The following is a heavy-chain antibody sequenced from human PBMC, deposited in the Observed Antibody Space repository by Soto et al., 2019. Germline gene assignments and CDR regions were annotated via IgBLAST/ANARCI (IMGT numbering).Heavy chain of an antibody. CDR3: AREGRGKKAGYNGLVSLGY. CDR1: GSRFSNYV. Sequence: QVQLVQSGAEVKTPGSSLKVSCTVSGSRFSNYVISWVRQAPGHGLEWLGRIIPIFNSTQYAQKFQGRVTITADQSTNTDSLELSSLRSDDTAVYYCAREGRGKKAGYNGLVSLGYWGQGTLVTVSS. D-gene: IGHD2-2*02. V-gene: IGHV1-69*01. CDR2: IIPIFNST. J-gene: IGHJ4*02.